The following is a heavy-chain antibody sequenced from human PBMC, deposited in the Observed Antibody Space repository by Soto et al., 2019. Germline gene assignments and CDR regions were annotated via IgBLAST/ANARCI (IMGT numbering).Heavy chain of an antibody. CDR1: GFTFSNSW. Sequence: PGGSLRLSCAASGFTFSNSWMSWVRQAPGKGLEWVGRIKSKTDGGTTDYAAPVKGRFTISRDDSKNTLYLQMNSLKTEDTAVYYCTTGVRGPYDAFYIWGQGTMVTVSS. CDR3: TTGVRGPYDAFYI. V-gene: IGHV3-15*01. D-gene: IGHD3-10*01. CDR2: IKSKTDGGTT. J-gene: IGHJ3*02.